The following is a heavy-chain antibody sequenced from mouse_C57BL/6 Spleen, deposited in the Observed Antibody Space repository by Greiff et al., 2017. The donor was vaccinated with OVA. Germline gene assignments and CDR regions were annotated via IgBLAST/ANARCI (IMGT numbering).Heavy chain of an antibody. CDR1: GYTFTSYW. CDR3: ARSHYSNYGWYFDV. D-gene: IGHD2-5*01. J-gene: IGHJ1*03. CDR2: IDPSDSYT. Sequence: VQLQQPGAELVRPGTSVKLSCKASGYTFTSYWMHWVKQRPGQGLEWIGVIDPSDSYTNYNQKFKGKATLTVDTSSSTAYMQLSSLTSEDSAVYYCARSHYSNYGWYFDVWGTGTTVTVSS. V-gene: IGHV1-59*01.